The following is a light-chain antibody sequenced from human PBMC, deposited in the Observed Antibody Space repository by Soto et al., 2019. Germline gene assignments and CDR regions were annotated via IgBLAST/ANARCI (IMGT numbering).Light chain of an antibody. Sequence: EIVMTQSPATLSVSPGERATLSCRASQSVSSSYLAWYQQKPGQAPRLLSYDASNRATGIPARFSGSGSGTDFTLTISSLEPEDFAVYYCQQRSSWPPVTFGQGTRLEIK. J-gene: IGKJ5*01. V-gene: IGKV3D-20*02. CDR3: QQRSSWPPVT. CDR1: QSVSSSY. CDR2: DAS.